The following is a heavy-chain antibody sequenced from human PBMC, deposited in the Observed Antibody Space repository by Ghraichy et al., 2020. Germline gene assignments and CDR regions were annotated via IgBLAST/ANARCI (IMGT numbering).Heavy chain of an antibody. Sequence: LSLTCAASGFTFSSYAMHWVRQAQGKGLEWVAVISYDGSNKYYADSVKGRFTISRDNSKNTLYLQMNSLRAEDTAVYYCASERSSSWKEADAFDIWGQGTMVTVSS. V-gene: IGHV3-30*04. CDR2: ISYDGSNK. J-gene: IGHJ3*02. CDR3: ASERSSSWKEADAFDI. D-gene: IGHD6-13*01. CDR1: GFTFSSYA.